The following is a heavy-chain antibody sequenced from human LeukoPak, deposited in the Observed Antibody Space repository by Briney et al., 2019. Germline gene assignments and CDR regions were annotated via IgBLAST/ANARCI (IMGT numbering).Heavy chain of an antibody. CDR2: IKPSGGDT. CDR3: ARDNSVEDTAWWFDP. CDR1: GYTFTDYN. J-gene: IGHJ5*02. V-gene: IGHV1-46*01. Sequence: ASVKVSCKTSGYTFTDYNLHWVRQAPGQRLEWMGIIKPSGGDTSYAQKLQGRVTMTRDMSTSTDYMELSSLRSEDTAVYYCARDNSVEDTAWWFDPWGQGTLVTVSS. D-gene: IGHD4-23*01.